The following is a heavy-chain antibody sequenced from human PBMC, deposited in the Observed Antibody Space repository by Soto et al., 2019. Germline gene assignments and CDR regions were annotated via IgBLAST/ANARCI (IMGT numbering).Heavy chain of an antibody. J-gene: IGHJ3*02. CDR3: ARMVSGYGGNSKYAFDI. D-gene: IGHD4-17*01. CDR1: GGSISSGGYY. Sequence: SETLSLTCTVSGGSISSGGYYWSWIRQHPGKGLEWIGYIYYSGSTYYNPSLKSRVTISVDTSKNQFSLKLSSVTAADTAVYYCARMVSGYGGNSKYAFDIWGQGTMVTVSS. CDR2: IYYSGST. V-gene: IGHV4-31*03.